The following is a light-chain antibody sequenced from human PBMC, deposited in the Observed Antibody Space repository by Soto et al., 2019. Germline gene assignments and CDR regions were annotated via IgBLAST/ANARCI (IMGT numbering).Light chain of an antibody. CDR3: QVWDGATDRPV. CDR1: DIGSKS. J-gene: IGLJ2*01. Sequence: SELTQSPSLSVAPGETATITCGGNDIGSKSVHWYQQRPGRAPIMVISYDSARPSGIPERFSGSNSGSTATLTISGVEVGVEADYYCQVWDGATDRPVFGGGTKLTVL. CDR2: YDS. V-gene: IGLV3-21*01.